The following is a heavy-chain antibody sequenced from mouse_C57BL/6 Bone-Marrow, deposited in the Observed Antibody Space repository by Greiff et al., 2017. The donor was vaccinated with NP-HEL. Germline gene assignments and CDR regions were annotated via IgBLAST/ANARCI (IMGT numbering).Heavy chain of an antibody. D-gene: IGHD2-5*01. CDR1: GYSITSGYY. V-gene: IGHV3-6*01. Sequence: EVKLVESGPGLVKPSQSLSLTCSVTGYSITSGYYWNWIRQFPGNKLEWMGYISYDGSNNYNPSLKNRISITRDTSKNQFFLKLNSVTTEDTATYYCARVGSNYDFYAMDYWGQGTSVTVSS. CDR2: ISYDGSN. CDR3: ARVGSNYDFYAMDY. J-gene: IGHJ4*01.